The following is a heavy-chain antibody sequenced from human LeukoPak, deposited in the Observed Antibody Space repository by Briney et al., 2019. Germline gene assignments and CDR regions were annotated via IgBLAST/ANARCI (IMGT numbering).Heavy chain of an antibody. D-gene: IGHD3-10*01. Sequence: SETLSLTCTVSGGSISSSSYYWGWIRQPPGKGLEWIGSIYCSGSTYYNPSLKSRFTISVDTSKNQFSLKLSSVTAADTAVYYCARHLRRAGAFDIWGQGTMVTVSS. CDR1: GGSISSSSYY. J-gene: IGHJ3*02. V-gene: IGHV4-39*01. CDR2: IYCSGST. CDR3: ARHLRRAGAFDI.